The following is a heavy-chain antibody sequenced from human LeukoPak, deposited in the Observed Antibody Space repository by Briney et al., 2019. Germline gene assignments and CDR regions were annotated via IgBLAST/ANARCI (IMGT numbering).Heavy chain of an antibody. V-gene: IGHV3-21*01. CDR3: ASTPLYCSSTSCFDY. Sequence: GGSLRLSCAASGFTFSSYSMNWVRQAPGKGLEWVSSISSSSSYVYYADSVKGRFTISRDNAKNSLYLQMNSLRAEDTAVYYCASTPLYCSSTSCFDYWGQGTLVTVSS. D-gene: IGHD2-2*01. J-gene: IGHJ4*02. CDR1: GFTFSSYS. CDR2: ISSSSSYV.